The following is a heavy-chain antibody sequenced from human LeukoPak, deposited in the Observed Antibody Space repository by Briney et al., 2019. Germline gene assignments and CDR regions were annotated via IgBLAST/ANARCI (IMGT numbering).Heavy chain of an antibody. CDR1: GFTFSDYY. D-gene: IGHD1-26*01. V-gene: IGHV3-11*01. J-gene: IGHJ6*02. CDR3: AKELSGSYYYYYYGMDV. CDR2: ISSSGSTI. Sequence: GGSLRLSCAASGFTFSDYYMSWIRQAPGKGLEWVSYISSSGSTIYYADSVKGRFTISRDNSKSTLYLQMNSLRAEDTAVYYCAKELSGSYYYYYYGMDVWGQGTTVTVSS.